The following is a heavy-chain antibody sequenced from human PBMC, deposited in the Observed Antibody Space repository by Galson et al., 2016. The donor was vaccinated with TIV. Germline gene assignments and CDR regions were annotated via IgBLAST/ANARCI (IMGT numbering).Heavy chain of an antibody. Sequence: PALVKPPQTLTLTCTFSGFSVNTSGVGVGWIRQPPGKALEWLGLIYWDDVKRYSPSLKSRLTITKDTSKNRVVLTMTNMDPVDTATYFCAHSLLSRIMFTVVGVIVRSGYIVAWGQGILVTVS. CDR3: AHSLLSRIMFTVVGVIVRSGYIVA. CDR2: IYWDDVK. CDR1: GFSVNTSGVG. J-gene: IGHJ5*02. D-gene: IGHD3-16*02. V-gene: IGHV2-5*02.